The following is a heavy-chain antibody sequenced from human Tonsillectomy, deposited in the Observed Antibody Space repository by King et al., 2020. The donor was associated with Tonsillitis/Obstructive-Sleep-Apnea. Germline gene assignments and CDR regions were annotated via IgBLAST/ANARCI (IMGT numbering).Heavy chain of an antibody. Sequence: VQLVESGGGLVKPGGSLRLSCAASGFTFSRYSMNWVRQAAGKGLEWVSSISSSSSYIYYADSVKGRFTIARDNAKNSLYLQMNSLRAEDTAVYYCARDDFWSGDRIIGGNYYYYYYMDVWGKGTTVTVSS. CDR2: ISSSSSYI. V-gene: IGHV3-21*06. CDR3: ARDDFWSGDRIIGGNYYYYYYMDV. D-gene: IGHD3-3*01. J-gene: IGHJ6*03. CDR1: GFTFSRYS.